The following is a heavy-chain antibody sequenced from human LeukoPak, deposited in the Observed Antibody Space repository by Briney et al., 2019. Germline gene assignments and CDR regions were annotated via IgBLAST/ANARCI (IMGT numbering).Heavy chain of an antibody. Sequence: GGSLRLSCTASGFTFSGYGMHWVRQAPGMGLEWVAIISYDGSNTFYGDSVKGRFTISRDNSKKTLYLQMNSLRTEDTAVYYCARDQTAVTGVWGTIDHWGQGTLVTVSS. CDR1: GFTFSGYG. V-gene: IGHV3-30*03. CDR3: ARDQTAVTGVWGTIDH. CDR2: ISYDGSNT. D-gene: IGHD2-8*02. J-gene: IGHJ4*02.